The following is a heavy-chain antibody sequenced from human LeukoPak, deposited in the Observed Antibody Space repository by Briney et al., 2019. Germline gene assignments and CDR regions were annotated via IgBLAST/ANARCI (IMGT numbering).Heavy chain of an antibody. CDR3: ARDLMHYGSGRKEDY. V-gene: IGHV4-39*07. D-gene: IGHD3-10*01. J-gene: IGHJ4*02. CDR2: IYYSGST. CDR1: GGSISSSSYY. Sequence: PSETLSLTCTVSGGSISSSSYYWGWIRQPPGKGLEWIGSIYYSGSTYYNPSLKSRVTISVDTSKNQFSLKLSFVTAADTAVYYCARDLMHYGSGRKEDYWGQGTLVTVSS.